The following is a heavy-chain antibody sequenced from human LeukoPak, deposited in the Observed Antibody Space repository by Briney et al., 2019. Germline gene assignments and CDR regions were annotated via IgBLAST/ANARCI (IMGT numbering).Heavy chain of an antibody. Sequence: GSLRLSCAASGFTFDDYGMSWVRQTPGKGLEWVSGINWNGGSTGYADSVKGRFTISRDNAKNSLYLQMNSLRAEDTALYYCARVERDPGGYYYYYMDVWGKGTTVTVSS. CDR2: INWNGGST. CDR3: ARVERDPGGYYYYYMDV. V-gene: IGHV3-20*04. J-gene: IGHJ6*03. CDR1: GFTFDDYG.